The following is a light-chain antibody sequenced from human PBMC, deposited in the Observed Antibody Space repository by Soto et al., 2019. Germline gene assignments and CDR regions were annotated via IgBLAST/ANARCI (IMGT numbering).Light chain of an antibody. V-gene: IGKV3-20*01. CDR1: QSVSSSY. Sequence: EIVLTQSPGTLSLSPGERATLSCRASQSVSSSYLAWYPQKPGQAPRLLIYGASSRATGIPDRFSGSGSGTDFTLTIRRLEPEDFAVYSCQQYGSSPHTFGGGTKVEIK. J-gene: IGKJ4*01. CDR3: QQYGSSPHT. CDR2: GAS.